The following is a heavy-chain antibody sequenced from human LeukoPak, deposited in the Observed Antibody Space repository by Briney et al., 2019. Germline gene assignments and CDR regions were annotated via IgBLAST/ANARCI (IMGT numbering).Heavy chain of an antibody. J-gene: IGHJ4*02. CDR1: GYTLTELS. Sequence: ASVKVSCKVSGYTLTELSMHWVRQAPGKGRGWRGGFDPEDGETIYAQKFQGRVTMTEDTSTDTAYMELSSLRSEDTAVYYCATSRNFMVRGVIITFFDYWGQGTLVTVSS. V-gene: IGHV1-24*01. D-gene: IGHD3-10*01. CDR3: ATSRNFMVRGVIITFFDY. CDR2: FDPEDGET.